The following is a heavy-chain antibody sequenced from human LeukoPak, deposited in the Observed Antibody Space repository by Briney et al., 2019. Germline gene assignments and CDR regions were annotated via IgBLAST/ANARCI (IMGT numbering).Heavy chain of an antibody. J-gene: IGHJ4*02. V-gene: IGHV4-39*01. CDR2: IYYSGST. Sequence: SETLSLTCTVSGGSVNSGSYYWSWIRQPPGEGLEWIGYIYYSGSTYYNPSLKSRVTISVDTSKNQFSLRLSSVTAADTAMYYCQSRFLEWLLDYWGQGTLVSVSS. D-gene: IGHD3-3*01. CDR3: QSRFLEWLLDY. CDR1: GGSVNSGSYY.